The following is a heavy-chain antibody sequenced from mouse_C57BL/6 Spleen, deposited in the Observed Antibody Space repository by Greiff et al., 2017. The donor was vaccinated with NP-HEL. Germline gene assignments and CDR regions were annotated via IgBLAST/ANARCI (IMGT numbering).Heavy chain of an antibody. CDR1: GFTFTSYS. J-gene: IGHJ3*01. Sequence: EVKLVEPGGGLVKPGGSLKLSCAASGFTFTSYSMSWVRQTPEQRLEWVATISDGGSYTYYPENVKGRFTISRDNAKNNLYLQMSSLKSEDAAMYYCGRDLGREFACWGQGTLVTVSA. CDR2: ISDGGSYT. D-gene: IGHD4-1*01. V-gene: IGHV5-4*01. CDR3: GRDLGREFAC.